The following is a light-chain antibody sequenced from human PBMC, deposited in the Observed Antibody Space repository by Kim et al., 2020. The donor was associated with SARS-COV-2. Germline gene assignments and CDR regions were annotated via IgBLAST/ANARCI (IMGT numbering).Light chain of an antibody. CDR3: QQTYSTPHT. CDR1: QTISSY. J-gene: IGKJ2*01. V-gene: IGKV1-39*01. CDR2: ETS. Sequence: DIQMTQSPSSLSASVGDRVTITCRASQTISSYLNWYQQKPGKPPKLLIYETSSLHSGVSSRFSGSESGIDFTLTISSLQPEDFATYYCQQTYSTPHTFGQGTKLEI.